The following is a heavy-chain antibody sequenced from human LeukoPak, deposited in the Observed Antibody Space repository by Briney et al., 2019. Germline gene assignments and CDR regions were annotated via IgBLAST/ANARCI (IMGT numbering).Heavy chain of an antibody. Sequence: NTSETLSLTCAVYGGTFSGYYWSWIRQSPGKGLEWIGEINPGGSTNYNPSLESRVIISVDTSKNQFSLKMDSVSATDTAVYYCAREDCSGGDCTSFDYWGQGTLVTVSS. D-gene: IGHD2-15*01. CDR2: INPGGST. J-gene: IGHJ4*02. CDR1: GGTFSGYY. V-gene: IGHV4-34*01. CDR3: AREDCSGGDCTSFDY.